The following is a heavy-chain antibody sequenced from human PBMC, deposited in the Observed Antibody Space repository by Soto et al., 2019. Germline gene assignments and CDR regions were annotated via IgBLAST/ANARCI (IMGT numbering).Heavy chain of an antibody. J-gene: IGHJ6*02. CDR1: GGSFSGYY. D-gene: IGHD3-10*01. CDR3: ARVSGIYYYGMDV. V-gene: IGHV4-34*01. Sequence: QVQLQQWGAGLLKPSETLSLTCAVYGGSFSGYYWSWIRQPPGKGLEWIGEINHSGSTNYNPSLKSRVTISVDTSKNQFASKLSSVTAADTAVYYCARVSGIYYYGMDVWGQGTTVTVSS. CDR2: INHSGST.